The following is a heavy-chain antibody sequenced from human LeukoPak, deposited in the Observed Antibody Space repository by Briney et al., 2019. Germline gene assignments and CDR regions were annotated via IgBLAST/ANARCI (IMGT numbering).Heavy chain of an antibody. CDR3: TSPDYGGNSGDDY. J-gene: IGHJ4*02. CDR1: GFTFSGAA. CDR2: IRSKANSYAT. V-gene: IGHV3-73*01. Sequence: GGSLRLSCAASGFTFSGAAMHWVRQASGKGLEWVGRIRSKANSYATAYAASVKGRFTISRDDSKNTAYLQMNSLKTEDTAVYYCTSPDYGGNSGDDYWGQGTLVTVSS. D-gene: IGHD4-23*01.